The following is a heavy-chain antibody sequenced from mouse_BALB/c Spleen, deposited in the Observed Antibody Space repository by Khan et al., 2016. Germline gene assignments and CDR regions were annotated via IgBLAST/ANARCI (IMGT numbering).Heavy chain of an antibody. CDR1: GYSITSEYA. Sequence: EVQLQESGPGLVKPSQSLSLTCTVTGYSITSEYAWNWIRLFPGNKLEWMGYISYSGITSYNPSLKSRISITRDTSKNQFFLQLISVTTEDTATYYCARSLLLRRDYFDYWGQGTTLTVSS. CDR3: ARSLLLRRDYFDY. D-gene: IGHD1-1*01. CDR2: ISYSGIT. V-gene: IGHV3-2*02. J-gene: IGHJ2*01.